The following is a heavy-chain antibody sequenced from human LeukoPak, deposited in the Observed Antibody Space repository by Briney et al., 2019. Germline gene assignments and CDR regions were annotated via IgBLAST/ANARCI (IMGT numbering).Heavy chain of an antibody. CDR2: ICGSGVST. Sequence: GGSLRLSCGASGFTLKTYAKLWVGQATGKGGEGVSGICGSGVSTSSPDTVNAPFTISRDNSTNTVYLQMNTLAADDTAVYYCAKTTVGYSSGRYPGWPADCWGQGTLVTVSS. CDR1: GFTLKTYA. J-gene: IGHJ4*02. D-gene: IGHD6-19*01. V-gene: IGHV3-23*01. CDR3: AKTTVGYSSGRYPGWPADC.